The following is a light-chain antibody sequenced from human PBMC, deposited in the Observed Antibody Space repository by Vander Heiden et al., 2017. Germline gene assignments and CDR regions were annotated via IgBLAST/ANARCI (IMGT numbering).Light chain of an antibody. Sequence: QSALTQPLSASWSPGQSVTISCAGTSGDIGGYTNVCCYKQHPGKAPMLMIYVVSQRPSGFPDRFSGSKSGSTASLTVSGLQAEDEADYYCNAYAGSNNWVFGGGTKLTVL. CDR1: SGDIGGYTN. V-gene: IGLV2-8*01. J-gene: IGLJ3*02. CDR3: NAYAGSNNWV. CDR2: VVS.